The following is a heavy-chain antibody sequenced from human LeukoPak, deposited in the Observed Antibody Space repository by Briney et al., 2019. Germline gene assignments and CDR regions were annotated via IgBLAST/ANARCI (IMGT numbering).Heavy chain of an antibody. V-gene: IGHV3-23*01. D-gene: IGHD4-17*01. J-gene: IGHJ4*02. Sequence: QPGGSLRLSCAASGFTFSSYAMSWVRQAPGKGLEWVSAISGSGGSTYYADSVKGRFTISRDNSKNTLYLQMNSLRAEDTAVYYCARAPTVTTHSGGYLGYWGQGTLVTVSS. CDR3: ARAPTVTTHSGGYLGY. CDR2: ISGSGGST. CDR1: GFTFSSYA.